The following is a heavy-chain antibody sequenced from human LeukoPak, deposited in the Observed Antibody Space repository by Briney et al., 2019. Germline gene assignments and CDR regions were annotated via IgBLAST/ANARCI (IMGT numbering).Heavy chain of an antibody. CDR3: ARELYYYYYGMDV. J-gene: IGHJ6*02. CDR2: IWYDGSNQ. CDR1: RFTFRNYG. Sequence: GGSLRLSCAASRFTFRNYGMHWVRQAPGKGLEWVATIWYDGSNQYYADSVKGRFTISRDNSKNTLYLQMNSLRAEDTAVYYCARELYYYYYGMDVWGQGTTVTVSS. V-gene: IGHV3-30*02.